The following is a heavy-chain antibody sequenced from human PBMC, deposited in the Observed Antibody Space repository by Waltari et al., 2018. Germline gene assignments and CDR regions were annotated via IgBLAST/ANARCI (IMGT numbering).Heavy chain of an antibody. CDR3: ARLKTTTTTTVAGWFDP. CDR2: IYPGDSDT. Sequence: EVQLVQSGAEVKKPGESLKISCKGSGYSFTSYWIGWVRQMPGKGLEWMGIIYPGDSDTRDSPSFQGQVTISADKSISTAYLQWSSLKASDTAMYYCARLKTTTTTTVAGWFDPWGQGTLVTVSS. D-gene: IGHD4-4*01. J-gene: IGHJ5*02. CDR1: GYSFTSYW. V-gene: IGHV5-51*03.